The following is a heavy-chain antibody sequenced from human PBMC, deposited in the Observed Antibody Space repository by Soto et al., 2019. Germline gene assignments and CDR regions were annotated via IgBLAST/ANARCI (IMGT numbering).Heavy chain of an antibody. CDR2: TSNDGSNK. CDR3: AKGSSSVYYYYYGLDV. Sequence: GGSLRLSCAASGFTFRAYGMYWVRQAPGKGLEWVAVTSNDGSNKYYADSVKGRFAISRDNSKNTLYLQMNSLRGEDTAMYYCAKGSSSVYYYYYGLDVWGQGTTVTVSS. CDR1: GFTFRAYG. D-gene: IGHD6-6*01. J-gene: IGHJ6*02. V-gene: IGHV3-30*18.